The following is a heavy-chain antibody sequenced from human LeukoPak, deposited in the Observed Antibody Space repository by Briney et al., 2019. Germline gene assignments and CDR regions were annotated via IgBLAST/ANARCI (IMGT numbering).Heavy chain of an antibody. CDR1: GFTFSSYG. D-gene: IGHD2-15*01. Sequence: PGRSLRLSCAASGFTFSSYGMHWVRQAPGKGLEWVAVISYDGSNKYYAESVKGRFTISRDNSKNTLYLQMNSLRAEDTAVYYCAKDAPYCSGGSCYQNGFDYWGQGTLVTVSS. V-gene: IGHV3-30*18. CDR3: AKDAPYCSGGSCYQNGFDY. CDR2: ISYDGSNK. J-gene: IGHJ4*02.